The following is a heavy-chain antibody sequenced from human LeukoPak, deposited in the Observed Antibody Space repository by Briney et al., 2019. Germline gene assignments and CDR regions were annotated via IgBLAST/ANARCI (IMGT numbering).Heavy chain of an antibody. CDR2: ITWDGGTT. CDR1: GFSFDDHT. Sequence: GGSLRLSCAASGFSFDDHTMNWVRQAPGKGLEWVSLITWDGGTTYNADSVKGRCTISRDNAKNSLYLQMNSLRAEDTALYYCARDLNVVVPAANDAFDIWGQGTMVTVSS. CDR3: ARDLNVVVPAANDAFDI. V-gene: IGHV3-43*01. D-gene: IGHD2-2*01. J-gene: IGHJ3*02.